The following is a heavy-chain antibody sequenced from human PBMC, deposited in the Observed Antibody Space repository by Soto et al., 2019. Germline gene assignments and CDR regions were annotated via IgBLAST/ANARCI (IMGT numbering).Heavy chain of an antibody. CDR2: IKPDAGVA. Sequence: EVQLVESGGGLVQPGGSLRLSCAASGFIFSTHGMTWARQGPGKGLEWLATIKPDAGVAYYADSVKGRFTISRDNAKNSLYLQMNSLRDDDTAVFYCANDCGWDFGYWGQGTLVTVSS. V-gene: IGHV3-7*01. D-gene: IGHD6-19*01. CDR3: ANDCGWDFGY. J-gene: IGHJ4*01. CDR1: GFIFSTHG.